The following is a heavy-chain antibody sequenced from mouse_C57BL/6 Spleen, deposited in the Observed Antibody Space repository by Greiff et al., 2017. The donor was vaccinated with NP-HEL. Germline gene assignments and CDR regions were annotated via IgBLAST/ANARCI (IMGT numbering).Heavy chain of an antibody. V-gene: IGHV2-2*01. J-gene: IGHJ1*03. D-gene: IGHD1-1*01. Sequence: QVQLQQSGPGLVQPSQSLSITCTVSGFSLTSYGVHWVRQSPGKGLEWLGVIWSGGSTDYNAAFISRLSISKDNSKTQVFFKMNSLQADDTAIYYWATSYYYGKYWYFDVWGTGTTVTVSS. CDR1: GFSLTSYG. CDR3: ATSYYYGKYWYFDV. CDR2: IWSGGST.